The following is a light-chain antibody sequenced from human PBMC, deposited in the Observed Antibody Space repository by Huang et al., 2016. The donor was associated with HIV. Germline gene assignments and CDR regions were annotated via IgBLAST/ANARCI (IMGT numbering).Light chain of an antibody. J-gene: IGKJ2*01. CDR3: QQYYSSPRT. CDR1: QSVLYSSNNKNY. V-gene: IGKV4-1*01. Sequence: DIVMTQSPDSLAVSLGERATINCKSSQSVLYSSNNKNYLACYHQKPGQPPKLLIYWASTREAGVPDRFSGSGSGTDFTLTISSPQAEDVAVYYCQQYYSSPRTFGQGTKLEIK. CDR2: WAS.